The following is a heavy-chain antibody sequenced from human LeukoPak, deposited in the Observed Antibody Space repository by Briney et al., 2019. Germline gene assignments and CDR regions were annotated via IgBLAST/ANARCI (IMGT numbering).Heavy chain of an antibody. V-gene: IGHV4-39*01. CDR1: GGSISSSNNY. J-gene: IGHJ6*02. CDR2: LYYSGGT. D-gene: IGHD6-19*01. CDR3: AREEWLATGSGYYYGMDV. Sequence: PSETLSLTCIVSGGSISSSNNYWGWIRQPPGKGLEWIGSLYYSGGTYYNPSLKSRVTISADTSKNQFSLKLSSVIAADTAVYYCAREEWLATGSGYYYGMDVWGQGTTVTVSS.